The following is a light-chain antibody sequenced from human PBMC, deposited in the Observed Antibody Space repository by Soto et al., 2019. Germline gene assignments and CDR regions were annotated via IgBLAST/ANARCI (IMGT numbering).Light chain of an antibody. J-gene: IGKJ4*01. Sequence: DIQMTQSPSAMSASVGDRVTITCRASQSVSTYLNWYQQKPGEAPKLLIYGASNLQSGVPSRFSGSGSGTDFTLTISSLQPEDFATFYCQQSFRIPKTFGGGTKVDI. V-gene: IGKV1-39*01. CDR1: QSVSTY. CDR3: QQSFRIPKT. CDR2: GAS.